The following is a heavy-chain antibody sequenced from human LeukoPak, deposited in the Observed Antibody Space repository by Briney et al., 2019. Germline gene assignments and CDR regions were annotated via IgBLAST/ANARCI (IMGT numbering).Heavy chain of an antibody. V-gene: IGHV5-51*01. J-gene: IGHJ4*02. Sequence: GESLKISCKGSGYSFTNYWIGWVRQMPEKGLEWIGIIYPGDSDTRYSPSFQGQVTIPADKSISTSSLQWSSLKASDTAMYYCARLTGFWSGYYFDYWGQGTLVTVSS. CDR1: GYSFTNYW. D-gene: IGHD3-3*01. CDR2: IYPGDSDT. CDR3: ARLTGFWSGYYFDY.